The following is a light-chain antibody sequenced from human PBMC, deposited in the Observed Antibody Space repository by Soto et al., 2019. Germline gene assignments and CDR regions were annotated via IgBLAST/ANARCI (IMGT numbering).Light chain of an antibody. CDR2: AAS. Sequence: IQLTQSPSSLSASVGDRVTITCRASQGISSYLAWYQQKPGKAPKLLIYAASTLQSGVPSRFRGSGSGTDFTLTISRLQPEDFETYYCQQLNSYPLTFGGGTKVDIK. CDR3: QQLNSYPLT. CDR1: QGISSY. J-gene: IGKJ4*01. V-gene: IGKV1-9*01.